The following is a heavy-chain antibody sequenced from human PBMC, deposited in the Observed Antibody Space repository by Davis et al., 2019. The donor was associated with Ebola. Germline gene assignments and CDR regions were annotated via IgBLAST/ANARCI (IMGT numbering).Heavy chain of an antibody. CDR1: GFSFSSYW. J-gene: IGHJ4*02. Sequence: GESLKISCAASGFSFSSYWMHWVRQAPGKGLVWVSRIKGDGSDATYADSVKGRFTISRDNAKNSLYLQMNSLRAEDTAVYYCARASGGPDYWGQGTLVTVSS. V-gene: IGHV3-74*01. D-gene: IGHD3-10*01. CDR2: IKGDGSDA. CDR3: ARASGGPDY.